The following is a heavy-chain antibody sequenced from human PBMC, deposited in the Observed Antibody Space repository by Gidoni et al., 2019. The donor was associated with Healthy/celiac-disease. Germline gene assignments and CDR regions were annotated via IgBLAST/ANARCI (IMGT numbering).Heavy chain of an antibody. J-gene: IGHJ4*02. CDR2: IIPIFGTA. D-gene: IGHD3-10*01. V-gene: IGHV1-69*01. CDR1: GGTFSRYA. Sequence: QVQLVQSGAEVMKPGSSVKVSCWASGGTFSRYAISWVRQAPGQGLEWMRGIIPIFGTANNAQELQGRVTITADESASKAYMELSSLRSEDTAVYYCARTLWFGELLNPAYFDYWGQETLVTVTS. CDR3: ARTLWFGELLNPAYFDY.